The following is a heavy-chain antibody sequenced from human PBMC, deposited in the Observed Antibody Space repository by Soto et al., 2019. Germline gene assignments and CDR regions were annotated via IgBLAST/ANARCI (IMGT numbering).Heavy chain of an antibody. V-gene: IGHV3-48*03. Sequence: EVQLVESGGGLVQPGGSLRLSCAASGFTFSSYEMNWVRQAPGKGLEWVSYISSSSSYIYYADSVKGRFTISRDNAKNSLYLQMNSLRAEDTAVYYCARDAVVPAAIETNYGMDVWGQGTTVTVSS. CDR3: ARDAVVPAAIETNYGMDV. D-gene: IGHD2-2*01. J-gene: IGHJ6*02. CDR2: ISSSSSYI. CDR1: GFTFSSYE.